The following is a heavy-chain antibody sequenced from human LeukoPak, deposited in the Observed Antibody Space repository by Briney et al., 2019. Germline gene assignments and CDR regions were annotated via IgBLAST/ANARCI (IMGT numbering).Heavy chain of an antibody. CDR3: AREAPSTGYDILTGYYLPYYFDY. J-gene: IGHJ4*02. Sequence: PSETLSLTCAVSGYSISSGYYWSWIRQPAGKGLEWIGRIYTSGSTNYNPSLKSRVTISVDTSKNQFSLKLSSVTAADTAVYYCAREAPSTGYDILTGYYLPYYFDYWGQGTLVTVSS. D-gene: IGHD3-9*01. CDR1: GYSISSGYY. CDR2: IYTSGST. V-gene: IGHV4-61*02.